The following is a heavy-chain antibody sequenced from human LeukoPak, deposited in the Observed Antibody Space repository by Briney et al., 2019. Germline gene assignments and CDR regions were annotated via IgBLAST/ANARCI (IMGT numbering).Heavy chain of an antibody. Sequence: SETLSLTCTVSGGSISSYYWGWIRQPPGKGLEWIGSIYYSGSTYYNPSLKSRVTISVDTSKNQFSLKLSSVTAADTAVYYCARLDDSNFGYWGQGTLVTVSS. J-gene: IGHJ4*02. CDR3: ARLDDSNFGY. CDR2: IYYSGST. CDR1: GGSISSYY. D-gene: IGHD3-22*01. V-gene: IGHV4-39*01.